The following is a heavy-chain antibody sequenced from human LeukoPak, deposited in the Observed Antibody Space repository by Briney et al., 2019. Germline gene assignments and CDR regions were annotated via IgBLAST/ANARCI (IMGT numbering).Heavy chain of an antibody. CDR2: IKSKTDGGTT. D-gene: IGHD6-19*01. CDR1: GFTFSNAW. J-gene: IGHJ4*02. Sequence: GGSLRLSCAASGFTFSNAWMSRVRQAPGKGLEWVGRIKSKTDGGTTDYAAPVKGRFTISRDDSKNTLYLQMNSLKTEDTAVYYCTTARMERYSSGWYVLDYWGQGTLVTVSS. CDR3: TTARMERYSSGWYVLDY. V-gene: IGHV3-15*01.